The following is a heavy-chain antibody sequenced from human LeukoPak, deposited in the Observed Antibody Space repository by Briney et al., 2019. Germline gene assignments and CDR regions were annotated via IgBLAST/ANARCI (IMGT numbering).Heavy chain of an antibody. J-gene: IGHJ4*02. CDR1: GFTFSSYA. CDR2: ISYDGSNK. Sequence: GGSLRLSCAASGFTFSSYAMHWVRQAPGKGLEWVAVISYDGSNKYYADSVKGRFTISRDNSKNTLYLQMNSLRAEDTAVYYCAASIAVAIFDYWGQGTLVTVSS. V-gene: IGHV3-30*04. CDR3: AASIAVAIFDY. D-gene: IGHD6-19*01.